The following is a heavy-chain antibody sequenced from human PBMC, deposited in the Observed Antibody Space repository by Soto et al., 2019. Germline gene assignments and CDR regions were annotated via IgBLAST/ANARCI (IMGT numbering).Heavy chain of an antibody. V-gene: IGHV3-21*02. CDR3: LRGGRGYTKDDTLDI. CDR1: DSTFSSYC. D-gene: IGHD2-2*02. J-gene: IGHJ3*02. CDR2: ISSRSSVI. Sequence: EVQLVESGGGLVKPGESLRLSCVASDSTFSSYCMIWVRQAPGRGLEWVSSISSRSSVIFYGDSLKGRFTISRDNAKNSLYLQMNILRVEDTAVYYCLRGGRGYTKDDTLDIWGQGTMVTVSP.